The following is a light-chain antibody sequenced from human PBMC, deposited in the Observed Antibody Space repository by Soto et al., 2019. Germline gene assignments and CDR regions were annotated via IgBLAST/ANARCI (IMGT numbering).Light chain of an antibody. CDR3: QQYFNAPWT. Sequence: DIVMTQSPDSLAVSLGERATINCKSSQSLFYSSNNKDYLAWYQQKPGQPPRLLIYWASTRESGVPERFSGSGSATDFTLTVSSLQAEEVAIYDGQQYFNAPWTFGQENKLEIK. CDR2: WAS. J-gene: IGKJ1*01. V-gene: IGKV4-1*01. CDR1: QSLFYSSNNKDY.